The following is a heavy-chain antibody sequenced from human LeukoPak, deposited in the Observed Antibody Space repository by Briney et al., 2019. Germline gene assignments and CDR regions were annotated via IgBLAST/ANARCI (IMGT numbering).Heavy chain of an antibody. CDR1: GYTFTSYY. Sequence: GASVKVSCKASGYTFTSYYMHWVRQAPGQGLEWMGIINPSGGSTSYAQKFQGRVTMTRDMSTSTVYMELSSLRSEDTAVYYCARDGEQWLGPANWFDPWGQGTLVTVSS. V-gene: IGHV1-46*01. CDR2: INPSGGST. D-gene: IGHD6-19*01. J-gene: IGHJ5*02. CDR3: ARDGEQWLGPANWFDP.